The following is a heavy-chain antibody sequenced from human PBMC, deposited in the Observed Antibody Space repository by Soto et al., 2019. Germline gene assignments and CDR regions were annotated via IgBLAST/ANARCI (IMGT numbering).Heavy chain of an antibody. CDR2: VSSYNGNT. V-gene: IGHV1-18*01. D-gene: IGHD3-10*01. CDR1: GYTFTDHG. CDR3: AREVEGSYSPADF. Sequence: ASVKVSCKTSGYTFTDHGIDWVRQAPGQGLEWVGWVSSYNGNTNYAYNFKDRVIMTTDASTSTAYMELRGLRSDDTAVYYYAREVEGSYSPADFWGQGTPVTVSS. J-gene: IGHJ4*02.